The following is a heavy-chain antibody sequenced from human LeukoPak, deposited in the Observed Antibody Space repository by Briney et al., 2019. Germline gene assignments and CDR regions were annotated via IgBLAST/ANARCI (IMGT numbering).Heavy chain of an antibody. D-gene: IGHD6-19*01. CDR1: GFTFSSYG. J-gene: IGHJ4*02. Sequence: HPGGSLRLSCAASGFTFSSYGMHWVRQAPGKGREWVAVISYDGSNKYYADSVKGRFTISRDNSKNTLYLQMNSLRAEDTAVYYCAKNRRQQWLSFDYWGQGTLVTVSS. CDR2: ISYDGSNK. V-gene: IGHV3-30*18. CDR3: AKNRRQQWLSFDY.